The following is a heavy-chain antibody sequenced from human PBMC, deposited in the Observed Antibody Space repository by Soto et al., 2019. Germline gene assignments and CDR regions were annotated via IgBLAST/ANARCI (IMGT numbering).Heavy chain of an antibody. CDR3: AREDKPGGYTPPGTSGFDS. Sequence: QVQLVXAGAEVKKPGSSVKVSCKASGGTFSTYAISWVRQAPGQGLEWMGGIIPIYGTANYAQKFQGRLTMTADESTSTVYMELSSLRSDDTAVYYCAREDKPGGYTPPGTSGFDSWGQGTLVTVSS. CDR1: GGTFSTYA. CDR2: IIPIYGTA. V-gene: IGHV1-69*12. J-gene: IGHJ4*02. D-gene: IGHD5-12*01.